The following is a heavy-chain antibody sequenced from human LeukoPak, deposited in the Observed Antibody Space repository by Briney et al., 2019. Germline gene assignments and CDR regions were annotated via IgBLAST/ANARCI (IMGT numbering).Heavy chain of an antibody. CDR1: GFTFSNYA. CDR2: ISGSGLST. J-gene: IGHJ4*02. CDR3: ARDRSYYGSGSNFDY. Sequence: GGSLRLSCAASGFTFSNYAMSWVRQAPGKGLEWVSAISGSGLSTSYADSVKGRFTISRDNSKNTLYLQMNSLRAEDTAVYYCARDRSYYGSGSNFDYWGQGTLVTVSS. V-gene: IGHV3-23*01. D-gene: IGHD3-10*01.